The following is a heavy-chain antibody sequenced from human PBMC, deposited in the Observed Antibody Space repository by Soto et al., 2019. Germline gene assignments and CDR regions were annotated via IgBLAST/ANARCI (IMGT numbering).Heavy chain of an antibody. CDR2: IYYTGTT. CDR3: GRESAGGGRHTWVDP. CDR1: GASIRSHY. J-gene: IGHJ5*02. Sequence: SETLSLTCTVSGASIRSHYWSWVRQPPGKGLEWIGFIYYTGTTKYNPSLESRVTISVDTSKNQFSLNLSSVTAVDTAVYYCGRESAGGGRHTWVDPWGPGTMLAGYS. V-gene: IGHV4-59*11. D-gene: IGHD3-10*01.